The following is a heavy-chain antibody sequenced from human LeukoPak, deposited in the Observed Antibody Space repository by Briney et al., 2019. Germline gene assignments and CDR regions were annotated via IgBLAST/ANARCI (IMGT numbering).Heavy chain of an antibody. Sequence: GASVKVSCKASGGTFSSYAISWVRQAPGQGLEWMGRIIPILGIANYAQKFQGRVTITADKSTSTAYMELSSLRSEDTAVYYCARAVCLSTSCPTYYFDYWGQGTLVTVSS. CDR1: GGTFSSYA. D-gene: IGHD2-2*01. J-gene: IGHJ4*02. V-gene: IGHV1-69*04. CDR3: ARAVCLSTSCPTYYFDY. CDR2: IIPILGIA.